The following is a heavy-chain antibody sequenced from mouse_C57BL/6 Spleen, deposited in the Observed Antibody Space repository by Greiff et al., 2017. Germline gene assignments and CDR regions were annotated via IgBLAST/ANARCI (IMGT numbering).Heavy chain of an antibody. V-gene: IGHV1-52*01. CDR2: IDPSDSET. CDR1: GYTFTSYW. CDR3: ARNYYGNYDY. D-gene: IGHD2-1*01. Sequence: QVHVKQPGAELVRPGSSVKLSCKASGYTFTSYWMHWVKQRPIQGLEWIGNIDPSDSETHYNQKFKDKATLTVDKSSSTAYMQLSSLTSEDSAVYYCARNYYGNYDYWGQGTTLTVSS. J-gene: IGHJ2*01.